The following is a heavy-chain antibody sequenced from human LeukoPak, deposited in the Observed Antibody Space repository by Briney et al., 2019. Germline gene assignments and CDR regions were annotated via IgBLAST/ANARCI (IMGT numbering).Heavy chain of an antibody. D-gene: IGHD3-22*01. V-gene: IGHV1-2*02. CDR1: GYTFTGYY. CDR3: ARDPWYYDSSGYYFNWFDP. Sequence: ASVKVSCKASGYTFTGYYMHWVRQAPGQGLEWMGWINPNSGGTSYAQKFQGRVTMTRDTSISTAYMELSRLRSDDTAVYYCARDPWYYDSSGYYFNWFDPWGQGTLVTVSS. J-gene: IGHJ5*02. CDR2: INPNSGGT.